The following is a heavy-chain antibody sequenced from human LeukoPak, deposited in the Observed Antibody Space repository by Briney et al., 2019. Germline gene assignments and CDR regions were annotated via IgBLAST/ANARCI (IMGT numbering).Heavy chain of an antibody. CDR2: IYYSGST. Sequence: SETLSLTCTVSGGSISSSSYYWGWLRQPPGKGLEWIGSIYYSGSTYYNPSLKRRVTISVDTSKNQFSLKLSSVTAADTAVYYCARLSAAARDYWGQGTLVTVSS. J-gene: IGHJ4*02. CDR1: GGSISSSSYY. CDR3: ARLSAAARDY. D-gene: IGHD6-25*01. V-gene: IGHV4-39*01.